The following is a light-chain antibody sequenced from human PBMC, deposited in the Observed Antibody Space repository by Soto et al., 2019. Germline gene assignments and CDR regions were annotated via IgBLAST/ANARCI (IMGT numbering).Light chain of an antibody. CDR2: DAS. CDR3: QQYNSYPT. Sequence: DIQMTQSPSTQSASVGDRVTNTCRASQSISSWLAWYQQKPGKAPKLLIYDASSLESGVPSRFSGSGSGTEFTLTISSLQPDDFATYYCQQYNSYPTFGQGNKVDIK. V-gene: IGKV1-5*01. J-gene: IGKJ1*01. CDR1: QSISSW.